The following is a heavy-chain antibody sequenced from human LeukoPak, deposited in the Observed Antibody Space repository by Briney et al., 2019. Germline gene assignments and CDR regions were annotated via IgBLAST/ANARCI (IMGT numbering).Heavy chain of an antibody. V-gene: IGHV3-30*18. J-gene: IGHJ4*02. CDR1: GFTFSSYG. D-gene: IGHD3-16*02. CDR3: AKGFMITFGGVIPEGFDY. CDR2: ISYDGSNK. Sequence: QPGGSLRLSCAASGFTFSSYGMHWVRQAPGKGLEWVAVISYDGSNKYYADSVKGRFTISRDNSKNTLYPQMNSLRAEDTAVYYCAKGFMITFGGVIPEGFDYWGQGTLVTVSS.